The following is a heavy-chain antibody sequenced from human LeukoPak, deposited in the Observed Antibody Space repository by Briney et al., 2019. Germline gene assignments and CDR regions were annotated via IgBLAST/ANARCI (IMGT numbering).Heavy chain of an antibody. J-gene: IGHJ3*02. CDR2: IYSGGST. CDR1: GFTVSSNY. V-gene: IGHV3-53*01. CDR3: ARVQSQEAFDI. Sequence: GGYLRLYCAASGFTVSSNYMSWVRQAPGKGLEWVSVIYSGGSTYYADSVKGRFTISRDNSKNTLYLQMNSLRAEDTAVYYCARVQSQEAFDIWGQGTMVTLSS.